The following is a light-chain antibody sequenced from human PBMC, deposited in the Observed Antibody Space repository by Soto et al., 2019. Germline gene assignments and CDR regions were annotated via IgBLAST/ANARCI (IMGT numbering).Light chain of an antibody. J-gene: IGKJ1*01. CDR3: QQYNSYPWT. V-gene: IGKV1-5*03. CDR1: QSISSW. Sequence: DIQMTQSPSTLSASVGDRVTITCRASQSISSWLAWYQQKPGKAPKLLIYKASSLESGVPSRFSGSGSGTEFTLTMSSLQPDDFATYYCQQYNSYPWTFGQGTKVDIK. CDR2: KAS.